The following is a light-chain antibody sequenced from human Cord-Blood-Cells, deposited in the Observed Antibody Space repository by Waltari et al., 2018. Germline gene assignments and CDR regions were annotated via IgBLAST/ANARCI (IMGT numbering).Light chain of an antibody. V-gene: IGKV1-33*01. Sequence: DIQMTQSPSSLSASVGDRVTITCQASQDIRNYLNWYQQKPGKAPKLLIYDASNLETGGPSRFSGSGSGTDFTCTISSLQPEDIATYYCQQYDNLPYTFGQGTKLEIK. CDR3: QQYDNLPYT. CDR1: QDIRNY. J-gene: IGKJ2*01. CDR2: DAS.